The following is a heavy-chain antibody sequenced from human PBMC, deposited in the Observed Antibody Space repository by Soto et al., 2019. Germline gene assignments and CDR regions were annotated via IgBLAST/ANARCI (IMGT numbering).Heavy chain of an antibody. Sequence: QITLKESGPTLVKPTQTLTLTCTFSGFSLSTSGVGVGWIRQPPGKALEWLALIYWNDDKRYSPSLKSRLTITKDTSKNHVVLTMTNMDPVDTATYYCAHSPGIAAAAALGVWFDPWGQGTLVTVSS. CDR1: GFSLSTSGVG. CDR3: AHSPGIAAAAALGVWFDP. CDR2: IYWNDDK. J-gene: IGHJ5*02. D-gene: IGHD6-13*01. V-gene: IGHV2-5*01.